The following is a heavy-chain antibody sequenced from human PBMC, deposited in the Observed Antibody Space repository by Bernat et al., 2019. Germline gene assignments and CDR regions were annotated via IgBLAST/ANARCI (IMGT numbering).Heavy chain of an antibody. D-gene: IGHD2-2*01. CDR2: INHSGST. Sequence: QVQLQQWGAGLLKPSETLSLTCAVYGGSFSGYYWSWIRQPPGKGLEWMGEINHSGSTNYNPSLKSRVTISVDTSKNQFSLKLSSVTAADTAVYYCARGLGCSSTSCHPRSSNYDELSQLVDVWGKGTTVTVSS. CDR3: ARGLGCSSTSCHPRSSNYDELSQLVDV. CDR1: GGSFSGYY. V-gene: IGHV4-34*01. J-gene: IGHJ6*04.